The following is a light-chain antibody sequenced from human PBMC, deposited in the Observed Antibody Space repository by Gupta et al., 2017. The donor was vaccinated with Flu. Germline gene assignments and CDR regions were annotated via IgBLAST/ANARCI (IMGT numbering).Light chain of an antibody. J-gene: IGLJ2*01. V-gene: IGLV3-25*01. CDR2: TDS. Sequence: MARITCSGNAVEKHDAYWYQQKPGQAPELVIYTDSERPSGIPERFSGSSSGTTDTLTISGVQAEDEADYYCQSADRSGSDYVVFGGGTKLTVL. CDR1: AVEKHD. CDR3: QSADRSGSDYVV.